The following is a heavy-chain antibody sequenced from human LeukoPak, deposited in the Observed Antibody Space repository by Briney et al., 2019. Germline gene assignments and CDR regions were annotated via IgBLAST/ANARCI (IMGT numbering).Heavy chain of an antibody. CDR1: GFTFSTYW. Sequence: GGSLRLSCVASGFTFSTYWMSWVRQTPEKGLEFVANIKQDGSVKNYMDSLKGRSTISRDNAGESLYLEINSLRADDTAVYYCSRDPESSAFDLWGQGALVTVSS. J-gene: IGHJ4*02. CDR3: SRDPESSAFDL. CDR2: IKQDGSVK. V-gene: IGHV3-7*01.